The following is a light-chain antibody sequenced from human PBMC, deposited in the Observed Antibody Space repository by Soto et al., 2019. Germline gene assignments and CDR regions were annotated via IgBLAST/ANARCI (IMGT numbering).Light chain of an antibody. J-gene: IGLJ2*01. CDR1: SSNIGNNY. CDR2: DNN. V-gene: IGLV1-51*01. Sequence: QSVLTQPPSVSAAPGQKVTISCSGSSSNIGNNYVSWYQQLPGTAPKLLIYDNNKRPSGIPDRFSGSKSGNTASLTISGLQAEDEADYYCSSYAGSRVLVLGGGTKLTVL. CDR3: SSYAGSRVLV.